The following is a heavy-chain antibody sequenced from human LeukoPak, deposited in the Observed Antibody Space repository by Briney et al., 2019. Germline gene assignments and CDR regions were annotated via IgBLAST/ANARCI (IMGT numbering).Heavy chain of an antibody. CDR1: GGSISSSSYY. J-gene: IGHJ3*02. CDR2: IYYSGST. D-gene: IGHD4-23*01. CDR3: AGRRSKVGGAFDI. V-gene: IGHV4-39*07. Sequence: SETLSLTCTVSGGSISSSSYYWGWIRQPPGKGLEWIGSIYYSGSTYYNPSLKSRVTISVDTSKNQFSLKLSSVTAADTAVYYCAGRRSKVGGAFDIWGQGTMVTVSS.